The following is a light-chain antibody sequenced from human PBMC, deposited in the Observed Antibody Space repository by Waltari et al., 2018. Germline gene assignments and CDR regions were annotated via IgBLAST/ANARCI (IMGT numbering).Light chain of an antibody. V-gene: IGKV3-20*01. Sequence: ATLSCRASQNIFRTLAWYQQKPGQAPRLLIYGAYTRATGIPDRFSGSGSGTDFSLTISGLDPEDFAVYYCQHYVRLPVTFGQGTKVEIK. CDR3: QHYVRLPVT. J-gene: IGKJ1*01. CDR2: GAY. CDR1: QNIFRT.